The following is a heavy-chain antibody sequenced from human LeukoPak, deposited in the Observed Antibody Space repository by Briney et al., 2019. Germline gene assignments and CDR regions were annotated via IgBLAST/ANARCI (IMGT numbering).Heavy chain of an antibody. CDR2: IYYSGST. CDR1: GGSISSYY. V-gene: IGHV4-59*08. Sequence: PSETLSLTCTVSGGSISSYYWSWTRQPPGKGMEWIGYIYYSGSTNYNPSLKSRVTISVDTSKNQFSLKLSSVTAADTAVYYCASYCSSTCCHVRAFDIWGQGTMVTVSS. CDR3: ASYCSSTCCHVRAFDI. J-gene: IGHJ3*02. D-gene: IGHD2-2*01.